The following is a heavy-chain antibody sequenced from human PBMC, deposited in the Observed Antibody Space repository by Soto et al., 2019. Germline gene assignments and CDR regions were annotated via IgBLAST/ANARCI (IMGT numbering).Heavy chain of an antibody. CDR2: IYYSGST. Sequence: SETLSLTCTVSGGSISSGGYYWSWIRQHPGKGLEWIGYIYYSGSTNYNPSLKSRVTISVDTSKNQFSLKLSSVTAADTAVYYCARQGPLYYFDYWGQGTLVTVSS. D-gene: IGHD3-16*01. CDR1: GGSISSGGYY. CDR3: ARQGPLYYFDY. V-gene: IGHV4-39*01. J-gene: IGHJ4*02.